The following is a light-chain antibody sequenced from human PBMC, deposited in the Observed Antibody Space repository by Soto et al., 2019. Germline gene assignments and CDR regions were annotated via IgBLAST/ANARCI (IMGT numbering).Light chain of an antibody. Sequence: DIQMTQSPSSVSAFVGDRVTITCRASQGINNWLAWYQQKRGKTPNLLIYDASIVQSGVPSRFSGSGSGTDFTLTISSLQPEDFATYYCQQANSFPYTFGQGTKLEIK. V-gene: IGKV1-12*01. CDR1: QGINNW. CDR2: DAS. J-gene: IGKJ2*01. CDR3: QQANSFPYT.